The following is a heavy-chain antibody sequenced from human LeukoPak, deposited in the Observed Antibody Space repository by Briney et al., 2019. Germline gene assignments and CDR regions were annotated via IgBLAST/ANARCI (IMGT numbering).Heavy chain of an antibody. CDR1: GFTFSCYA. CDR3: AKDLMPAAPTRFDF. CDR2: IRSTGINT. D-gene: IGHD2-2*01. V-gene: IGHV3-23*01. Sequence: GGSLRLSCAASGFTFSCYAMSWVRQAPGKGLEWLSAIRSTGINTYYADSVKGRFTISRDNSKNTLFLQMNSLRAEDTAVYYCAKDLMPAAPTRFDFWGQGTLVTVSS. J-gene: IGHJ4*02.